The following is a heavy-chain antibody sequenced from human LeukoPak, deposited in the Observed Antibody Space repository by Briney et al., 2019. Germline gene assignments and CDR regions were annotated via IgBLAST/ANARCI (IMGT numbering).Heavy chain of an antibody. D-gene: IGHD3-3*01. CDR2: ISGSGGST. V-gene: IGHV3-23*01. CDR3: AKAPITILASGAFDI. J-gene: IGHJ3*02. CDR1: GFTFSSYA. Sequence: GGSLRVFCAASGFTFSSYAMSWVRQAPGKGLEWVSAISGSGGSTYYADSVKGRFTISRDNSKNTLYLQMNSLRAEDTAVYYCAKAPITILASGAFDIWGQGTMVTVSS.